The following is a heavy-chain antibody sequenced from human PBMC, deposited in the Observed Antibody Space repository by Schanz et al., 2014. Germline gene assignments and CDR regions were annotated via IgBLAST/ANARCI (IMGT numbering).Heavy chain of an antibody. CDR2: IRFDGSDK. Sequence: QVQLVESGCFFFPPLGSLRLSCAASGFTFSSYGMHWVRQAPGKGLEWVTFIRFDGSDKYYADSVKGRFSVSRDNSKNTLYLQMNSLRADDTAVYYCAKDQLANYRGSGYNWFDPWGQGTLVTVSS. CDR1: GFTFSSYG. J-gene: IGHJ5*02. CDR3: AKDQLANYRGSGYNWFDP. D-gene: IGHD3-10*01. V-gene: IGHV3-30*02.